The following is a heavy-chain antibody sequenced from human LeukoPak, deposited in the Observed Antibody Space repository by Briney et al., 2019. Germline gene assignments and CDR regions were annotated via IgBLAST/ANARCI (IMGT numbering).Heavy chain of an antibody. V-gene: IGHV3-21*01. Sequence: GGSLRLSCAASGFTFRTYGMNWVRQAPGKGLEWVSSISSSSSYIYYADSVKGRFTISRDNAKNSLYLQMNSLRAEDTAVYYCARVGYDFWSGYQYYFDYWGQGTLVTVSS. CDR2: ISSSSSYI. J-gene: IGHJ4*02. CDR3: ARVGYDFWSGYQYYFDY. CDR1: GFTFRTYG. D-gene: IGHD3-3*01.